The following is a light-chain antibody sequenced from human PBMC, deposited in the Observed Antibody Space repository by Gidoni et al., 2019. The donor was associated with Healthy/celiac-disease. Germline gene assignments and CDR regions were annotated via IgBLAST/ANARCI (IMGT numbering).Light chain of an antibody. J-gene: IGLJ2*01. Sequence: QSVLTQPPSVSGAPGQRVHISCTGSSSNIGAGYDVHWYQQLPGTAPKLLIYGNNNRPSGVPDRFSGSKSGTSASLAITGLQAEDEADYYCQSYDSSLSGSVVFGGGTKLTVL. CDR2: GNN. V-gene: IGLV1-40*01. CDR1: SSNIGAGYD. CDR3: QSYDSSLSGSVV.